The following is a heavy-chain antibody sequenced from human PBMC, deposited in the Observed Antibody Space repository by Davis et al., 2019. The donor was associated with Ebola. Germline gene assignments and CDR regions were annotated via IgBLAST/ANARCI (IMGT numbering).Heavy chain of an antibody. J-gene: IGHJ4*02. D-gene: IGHD3-9*01. Sequence: GESLKISCTASGFTFGDYAMSWVRQAPGKGLEWVGFIRSKAYGGTTEYAASVKGRFTISRDDSKSIAYLQMNSLKTEDTAVYYCTGYYDILTGYPRFDYWGQGTLVTVSS. CDR3: TGYYDILTGYPRFDY. V-gene: IGHV3-49*04. CDR2: IRSKAYGGTT. CDR1: GFTFGDYA.